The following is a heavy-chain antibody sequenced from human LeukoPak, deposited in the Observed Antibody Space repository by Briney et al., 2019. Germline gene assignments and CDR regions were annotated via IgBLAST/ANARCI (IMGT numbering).Heavy chain of an antibody. D-gene: IGHD1-26*01. CDR3: SRDPTYYLRYGYFDY. J-gene: IGHJ4*02. V-gene: IGHV3-21*01. Sequence: GGSLRLSCAASGFTFSSYSMNWVRQAPGKGLEWVSSISSSSSYIYYADSVKGRFTISRDNTKNSLYLQMNSLRAEDTAVYYCSRDPTYYLRYGYFDYWGQGALVTVSS. CDR2: ISSSSSYI. CDR1: GFTFSSYS.